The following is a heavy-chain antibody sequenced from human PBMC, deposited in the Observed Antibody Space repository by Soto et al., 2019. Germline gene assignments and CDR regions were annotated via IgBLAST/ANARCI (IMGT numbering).Heavy chain of an antibody. Sequence: GGSLRLSCAASGFTVSSKYMSWVRQAPGKGLEWVSLIQSGGATYYADSVKGRFTISRDSSKNTLHLQMDSLRAEDTAVYYCARDDVLCSGGSCLGVPMDVWGKGTPVTVSS. CDR3: ARDDVLCSGGSCLGVPMDV. D-gene: IGHD2-15*01. CDR1: GFTVSSKY. CDR2: IQSGGAT. J-gene: IGHJ6*03. V-gene: IGHV3-66*01.